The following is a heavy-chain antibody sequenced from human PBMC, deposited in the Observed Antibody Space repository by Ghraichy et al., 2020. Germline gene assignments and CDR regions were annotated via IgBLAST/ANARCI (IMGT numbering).Heavy chain of an antibody. Sequence: GGSLRLSCAASGFTFSSYWMSWVRQAPGKGLEWVANIKQDGSEKYYVDSVKGRFTISRDNAKNSLYLQMNSLRAEDTAVYYCARTSYYYDSSGYYYAWYFDLWGRGTLVTVSS. V-gene: IGHV3-7*01. CDR3: ARTSYYYDSSGYYYAWYFDL. J-gene: IGHJ2*01. D-gene: IGHD3-22*01. CDR2: IKQDGSEK. CDR1: GFTFSSYW.